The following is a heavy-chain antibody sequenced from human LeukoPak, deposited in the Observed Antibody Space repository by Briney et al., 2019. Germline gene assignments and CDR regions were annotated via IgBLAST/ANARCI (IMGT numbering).Heavy chain of an antibody. CDR2: INPSGGST. CDR3: ARDYYDSSGGYAPYYYMDL. J-gene: IGHJ6*03. Sequence: GASVKVSCKASGYAFTSHYIHWVRQAPGQGLEWMGIINPSGGSTMYAQKFQGRVTMTRDTSTSTVYMELSSLRSEDTAVYYCARDYYDSSGGYAPYYYMDLWAKGTTVTISS. CDR1: GYAFTSHY. V-gene: IGHV1-46*01. D-gene: IGHD3-22*01.